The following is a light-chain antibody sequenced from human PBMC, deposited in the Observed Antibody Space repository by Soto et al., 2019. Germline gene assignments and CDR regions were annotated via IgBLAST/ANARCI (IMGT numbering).Light chain of an antibody. J-gene: IGKJ4*01. V-gene: IGKV4-1*01. CDR2: WTS. CDR3: QQYFSPPLT. Sequence: IVMTQSPDSLAVSLGERATINCKSSQTLLFSPKYRDSLAWYQQKPGQPPKLLIYWTSTRHSGVPDRFSGSGSGTDFTLTISSLQAEDVAVYFCQQYFSPPLTFGGGTKVEIK. CDR1: QTLLFSPKYRDS.